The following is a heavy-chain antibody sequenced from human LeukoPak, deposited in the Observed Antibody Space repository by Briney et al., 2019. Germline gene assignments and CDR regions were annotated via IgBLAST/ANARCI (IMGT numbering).Heavy chain of an antibody. CDR3: ARVLGYSPYYFDY. D-gene: IGHD3-22*01. Sequence: GASVKVSCKVSVYTFNGYYMHWVRQAPGQGLEWMGWINPNSGGTNYAQKFQGRVTMTRDTSISTAYMELSRLRSDDTAVYYYARVLGYSPYYFDYWGQGTLVTVSS. V-gene: IGHV1-2*02. CDR1: VYTFNGYY. J-gene: IGHJ4*02. CDR2: INPNSGGT.